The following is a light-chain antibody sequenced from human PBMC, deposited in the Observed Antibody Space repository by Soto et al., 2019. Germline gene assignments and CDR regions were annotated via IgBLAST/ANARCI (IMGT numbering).Light chain of an antibody. Sequence: DIQMTQSPSTLSGSVGDRVTITCRVSQTISSWLAWYQQKPGKAPKLLIYKASTLKSGVPSRFSGSGSGTEFTLTISSLQAEDFATYYCLQHYRYPRTFGQGTKVDIK. V-gene: IGKV1-5*03. J-gene: IGKJ1*01. CDR3: LQHYRYPRT. CDR1: QTISSW. CDR2: KAS.